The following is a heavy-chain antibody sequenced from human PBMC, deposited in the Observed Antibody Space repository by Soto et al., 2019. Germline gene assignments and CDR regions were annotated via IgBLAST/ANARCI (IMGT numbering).Heavy chain of an antibody. CDR1: GYSFTRYW. D-gene: IGHD5-12*01. CDR3: ARLAMATRRGYYGMDV. V-gene: IGHV5-10-1*01. Sequence: EVQLVQSGAEVKKPGESLRISCKGSGYSFTRYWISWVRQMPGKGLEWMGRIDPSDSYTNYSPSFQGHVTISADKSISTAYLQWSSLKASDTAMYYCARLAMATRRGYYGMDVWGQWTTVTVSS. CDR2: IDPSDSYT. J-gene: IGHJ6*02.